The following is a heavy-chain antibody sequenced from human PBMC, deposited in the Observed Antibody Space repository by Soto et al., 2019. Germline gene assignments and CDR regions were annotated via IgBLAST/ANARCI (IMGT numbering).Heavy chain of an antibody. Sequence: PGGPLRLSCAASGFTFSDYYMSWIRQAPGKGLEWVSYINSSSSYTNYADSVKGRFTISRDNAKNSLYLQMNSLRAEDTAVYYCARIIAAAGGRRYFDLWGRGTLVTVSS. D-gene: IGHD6-13*01. J-gene: IGHJ2*01. CDR3: ARIIAAAGGRRYFDL. CDR1: GFTFSDYY. CDR2: INSSSSYT. V-gene: IGHV3-11*03.